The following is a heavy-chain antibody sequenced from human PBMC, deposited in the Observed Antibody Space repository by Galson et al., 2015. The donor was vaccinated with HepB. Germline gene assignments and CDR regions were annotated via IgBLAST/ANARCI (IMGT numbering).Heavy chain of an antibody. Sequence: TLSLTCVVYGGSFSGYNWNWIRQPPGKGLEWIGEINHSGGTYYNPSLKSRVTISIDTSKNQFSLKLSSVTAADTAVYYCALEGSSGSNWGQGTLVTVSS. V-gene: IGHV4-34*01. CDR1: GGSFSGYN. D-gene: IGHD3-22*01. CDR3: ALEGSSGSN. CDR2: INHSGGT. J-gene: IGHJ4*02.